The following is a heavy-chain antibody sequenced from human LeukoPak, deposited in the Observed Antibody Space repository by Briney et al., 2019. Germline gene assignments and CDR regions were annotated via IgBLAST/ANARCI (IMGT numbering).Heavy chain of an antibody. J-gene: IGHJ3*02. CDR2: IIPIFGIA. V-gene: IGHV1-69*04. D-gene: IGHD2-2*01. CDR3: ARRRDIVVVPAAVSDAFDI. Sequence: SVKVSCKASGGTFSSYAISWVRQAPGQGLEWMGRIIPIFGIANYAQKFQGRVTITADKSTSTAYMELSSLRSEDTAVYYCARRRDIVVVPAAVSDAFDIWGQGTMVTASS. CDR1: GGTFSSYA.